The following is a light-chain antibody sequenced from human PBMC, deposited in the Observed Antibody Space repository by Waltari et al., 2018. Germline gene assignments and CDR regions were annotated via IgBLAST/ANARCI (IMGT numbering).Light chain of an antibody. CDR3: TSYGGISNFL. Sequence: SALTQPPSAPGSPGQSFTISSPEARWDVVAYRYVSGYQQHPARAPKVIIYEVARRPSGVPDRFSGSKSGNTASLTISGLKLEDEADYYCTSYGGISNFLFGSGTKVTV. CDR2: EVA. J-gene: IGLJ1*01. CDR1: RWDVVAYRY. V-gene: IGLV2-8*01.